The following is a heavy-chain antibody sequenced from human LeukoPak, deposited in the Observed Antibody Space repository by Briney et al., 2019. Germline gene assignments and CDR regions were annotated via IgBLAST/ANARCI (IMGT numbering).Heavy chain of an antibody. D-gene: IGHD3-10*01. V-gene: IGHV4-34*01. CDR1: GGSFSDYY. CDR3: ARESGSGSYYQENWFDP. J-gene: IGHJ5*02. CDR2: INHSGSTT. Sequence: PSETLSLTCAVYGGSFSDYYWSWIRQSPGKGLEWIGEINHSGSTTNYNPSLKNRVTISVDTSKKQFSLKLSSVTAADTAVYYCARESGSGSYYQENWFDPWGQGTLVTVSS.